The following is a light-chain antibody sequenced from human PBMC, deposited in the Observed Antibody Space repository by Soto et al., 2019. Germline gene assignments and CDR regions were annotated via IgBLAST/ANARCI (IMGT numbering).Light chain of an antibody. CDR1: SSDVGGYNR. Sequence: QSVLTQPPSVSGSPGQSVTISCTGTSSDVGGYNRVSWYQQPPGTAPKLMIYEVSNRPSGVPDRFSGSKSGNTASLTISGLQAEDEADYYCSSYTSSSTRVFGGGTKVTVL. CDR2: EVS. J-gene: IGLJ3*02. V-gene: IGLV2-18*02. CDR3: SSYTSSSTRV.